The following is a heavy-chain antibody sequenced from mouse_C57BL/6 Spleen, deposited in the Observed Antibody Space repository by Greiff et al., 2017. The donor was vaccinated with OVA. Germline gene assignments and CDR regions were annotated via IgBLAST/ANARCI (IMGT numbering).Heavy chain of an antibody. CDR1: GFTFSDYG. CDR3: ARSHYDVMGDY. D-gene: IGHD2-4*01. J-gene: IGHJ4*01. V-gene: IGHV5-17*01. CDR2: ISSGSSTI. Sequence: DVKLVESGGGLVKPGGSLKLSCAASGFTFSDYGMHWVRQAPEKGLEWVAYISSGSSTIYYADTVKGRFTISRDNAKNTLFLQMTSLRSEDTAMYYCARSHYDVMGDYWGQGTSVTVSS.